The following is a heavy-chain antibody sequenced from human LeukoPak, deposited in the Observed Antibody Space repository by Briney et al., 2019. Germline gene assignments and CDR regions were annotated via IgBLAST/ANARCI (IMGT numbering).Heavy chain of an antibody. D-gene: IGHD6-6*01. Sequence: PSETLSLTCTVSGGSISAYYWSWIRQPPGKGLEWIGYIHYSGTTNYYPSLKSRVTIALDTSKNQFSLKLNSVTAADAAVYYCARFGTSSSRFFDQWGQGTLVTVSS. J-gene: IGHJ4*02. V-gene: IGHV4-59*01. CDR2: IHYSGTT. CDR3: ARFGTSSSRFFDQ. CDR1: GGSISAYY.